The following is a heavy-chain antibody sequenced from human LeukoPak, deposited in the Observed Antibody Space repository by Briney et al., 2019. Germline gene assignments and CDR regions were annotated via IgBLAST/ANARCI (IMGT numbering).Heavy chain of an antibody. CDR1: GFTFSSYG. CDR3: AKEVHPYDSGTYYFDY. J-gene: IGHJ4*02. D-gene: IGHD3-10*01. V-gene: IGHV3-30*02. CDR2: IRHDGSNE. Sequence: GGSLRLSCVGSGFTFSSYGMHWVRQAAGKGLEWMAFIRHDGSNEYYSDSVKGRFTVSRDNSKNTLFLQMNSLRVEEMAVYYCAKEVHPYDSGTYYFDYWGRGTLVTVSS.